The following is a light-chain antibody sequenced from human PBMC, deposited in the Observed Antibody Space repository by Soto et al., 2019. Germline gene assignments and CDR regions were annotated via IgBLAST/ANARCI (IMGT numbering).Light chain of an antibody. CDR3: QQYDNLPRT. Sequence: DFQMTQSPSTLSASVGDRVTITCRASQNIRSRLAWFQQKPGKAPKLLIYDASSLESGVPQRFSGSGSGTEFTLTISSLQTDDIATYYCQQYDNLPRTFGQGTKVDIK. J-gene: IGKJ1*01. CDR2: DAS. CDR1: QNIRSR. V-gene: IGKV1-5*01.